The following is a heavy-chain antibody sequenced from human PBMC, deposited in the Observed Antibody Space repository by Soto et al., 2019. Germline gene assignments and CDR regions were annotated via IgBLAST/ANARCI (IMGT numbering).Heavy chain of an antibody. CDR1: GGSISSGGYS. J-gene: IGHJ4*02. D-gene: IGHD4-4*01. CDR3: AKQRDGNSFRYFDY. CDR2: IYHSGNT. Sequence: SETLSLTCAFSGGSISSGGYSWSWIRQPPGKGLEWIGYIYHSGNTNYNPSLKSRVTISLDTSKNQFSLKLSSVTAADTAVYYCAKQRDGNSFRYFDYWGQGTLVTVSS. V-gene: IGHV4-61*08.